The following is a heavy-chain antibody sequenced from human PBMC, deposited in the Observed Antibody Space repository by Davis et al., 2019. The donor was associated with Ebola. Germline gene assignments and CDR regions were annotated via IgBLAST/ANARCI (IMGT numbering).Heavy chain of an antibody. V-gene: IGHV3-13*01. CDR3: ARAHFGSGSYYDY. J-gene: IGHJ4*02. CDR1: GFTFSRYD. D-gene: IGHD3-10*01. CDR2: IGTAGDT. Sequence: PGGSLRLSCAASGFTFSRYDMHWVRQATGKGLEWVSDIGTAGDTYYPGSVKGRFTISRENAKNSLYLQMNSLRAGDTAVYYCARAHFGSGSYYDYWGQGTLVTVSS.